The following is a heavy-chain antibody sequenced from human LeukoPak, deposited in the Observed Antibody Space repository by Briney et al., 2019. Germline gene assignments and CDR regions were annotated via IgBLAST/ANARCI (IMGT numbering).Heavy chain of an antibody. D-gene: IGHD4-17*01. CDR2: IYHSGST. CDR1: GGSISSGGYS. Sequence: SETLSLTCAVSGGSISSGGYSWSRIRQPPGKGLEWIGYIYHSGSTYYNPSLKSRVTISVDRSKNQFSLKLSSVTAADTAVYYCAREGDYGFDYWGQGTLVTVSS. V-gene: IGHV4-30-2*01. J-gene: IGHJ4*02. CDR3: AREGDYGFDY.